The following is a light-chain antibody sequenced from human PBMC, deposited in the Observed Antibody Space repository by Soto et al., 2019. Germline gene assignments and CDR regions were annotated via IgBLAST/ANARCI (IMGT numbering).Light chain of an antibody. V-gene: IGKV1-5*01. CDR3: QQYNSYSE. J-gene: IGKJ1*01. Sequence: DIQMTQSPSTLPASVGDRVTITCRASQSISSWVAWYQQKPGKSPTLLIYDASSLERGVPSRFSGSGSRTEFTLTISSLQPDDFATYYCQQYNSYSEFGQGTKV. CDR2: DAS. CDR1: QSISSW.